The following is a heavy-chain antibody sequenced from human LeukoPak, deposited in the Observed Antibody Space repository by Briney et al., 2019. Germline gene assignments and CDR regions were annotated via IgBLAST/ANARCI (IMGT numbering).Heavy chain of an antibody. CDR1: GGSIRSRSYN. D-gene: IGHD2-2*01. CDR2: IYYSGST. V-gene: IGHV4-39*01. CDR3: ARTANSSSCYDY. J-gene: IGHJ4*02. Sequence: SETLSLTCSVSGGSIRSRSYNWGWIRQPPGKGLEWIGNIYYSGSTYYNPSLESRVTISVDTPKNQFSLNLSSVTAADTAVYYCARTANSSSCYDYWGQGTLVTVSS.